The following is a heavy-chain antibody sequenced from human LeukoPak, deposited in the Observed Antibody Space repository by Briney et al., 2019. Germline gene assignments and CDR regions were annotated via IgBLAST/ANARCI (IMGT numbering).Heavy chain of an antibody. CDR2: IYSGGNT. V-gene: IGHV3-53*01. Sequence: PGGSLRLSCTVSGFTVSGNSMSWVRQAPGKGLEWVSFIYSGGNTHYSDSVKGRFTTSRDNSKNTLYLQVNSLRAEDTAVYYCARRAGDYSHPYDYWGQGTLVTVSS. CDR3: ARRAGDYSHPYDY. J-gene: IGHJ4*02. D-gene: IGHD3-22*01. CDR1: GFTVSGNS.